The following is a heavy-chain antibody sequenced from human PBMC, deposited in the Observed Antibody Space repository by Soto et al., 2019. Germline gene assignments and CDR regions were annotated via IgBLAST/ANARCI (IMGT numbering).Heavy chain of an antibody. CDR1: GFTFDDYA. CDR2: ISWNSGSI. Sequence: EVQLVESGGGLVQPGRSLRLSCAASGFTFDDYAMHWVRQAPGKGLEWVSGISWNSGSIGYADSVKGRFTISRDNAKNSLYLQMNSLRAEDTALYYCAKGRYSYGYYPTYFDDWGQGTLVTVSS. J-gene: IGHJ4*02. CDR3: AKGRYSYGYYPTYFDD. D-gene: IGHD5-18*01. V-gene: IGHV3-9*01.